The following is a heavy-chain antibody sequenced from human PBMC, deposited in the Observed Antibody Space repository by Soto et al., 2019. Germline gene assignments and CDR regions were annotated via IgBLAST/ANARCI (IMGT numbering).Heavy chain of an antibody. J-gene: IGHJ6*02. D-gene: IGHD2-2*02. V-gene: IGHV5-10-1*01. CDR3: ARHPSCSSTSCYTEYYYYGMDV. CDR2: IDPSDSYT. CDR1: GYTFSNNW. Sequence: PGESLKISCQGSGYTFSNNWISWVRQMPGKGLEWMGRIDPSDSYTNYSPSFQGHVTISADKSISTAYLQWSSLKASDTAMYYCARHPSCSSTSCYTEYYYYGMDVWGQGTTVTV.